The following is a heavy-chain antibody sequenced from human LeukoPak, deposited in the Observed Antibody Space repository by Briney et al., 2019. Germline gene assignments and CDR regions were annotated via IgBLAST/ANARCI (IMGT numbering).Heavy chain of an antibody. CDR3: ARLRVDSSGYYLDAFDI. D-gene: IGHD3-22*01. CDR2: INHSGST. J-gene: IGHJ3*02. Sequence: SETLSLTCAVYGGSFSGYYWSWIRQPPGKGLEWIGEINHSGSTNYNPSPKSRVTISVDTSKNQFSLKLSSVTAADTAVYYCARLRVDSSGYYLDAFDIWGQGTMVTVSS. V-gene: IGHV4-34*01. CDR1: GGSFSGYY.